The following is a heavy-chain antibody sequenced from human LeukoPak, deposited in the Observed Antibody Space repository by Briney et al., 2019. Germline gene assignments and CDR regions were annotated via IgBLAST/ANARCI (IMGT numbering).Heavy chain of an antibody. Sequence: ASVKVSCKAFGYTFTSYGMSWVRQAPGQGLEWMGWISTHDVNTNYAQKFQGRVTMTTDTSTSTAYMELRSLRSDDTAVYYCAREEVLWFGEGLNRFDPWGQGTLVTVSS. D-gene: IGHD3-10*01. J-gene: IGHJ5*02. CDR3: AREEVLWFGEGLNRFDP. CDR2: ISTHDVNT. CDR1: GYTFTSYG. V-gene: IGHV1-18*01.